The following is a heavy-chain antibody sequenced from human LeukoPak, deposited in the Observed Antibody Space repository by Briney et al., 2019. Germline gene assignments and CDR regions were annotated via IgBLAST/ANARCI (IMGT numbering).Heavy chain of an antibody. Sequence: ASETLSLTCAVYGGSFSGYYWSWIRQPPGKGQESIGEINHSGSTNYNPSLKSRVTITVDTSKNQFSLKLSSVTAADTAVYYCARDQYGAQGHAYWGQGTLVTVSS. D-gene: IGHD4-17*01. CDR3: ARDQYGAQGHAY. J-gene: IGHJ4*02. CDR2: INHSGST. CDR1: GGSFSGYY. V-gene: IGHV4-34*01.